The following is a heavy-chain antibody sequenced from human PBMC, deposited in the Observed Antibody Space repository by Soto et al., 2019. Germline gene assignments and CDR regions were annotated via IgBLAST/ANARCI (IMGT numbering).Heavy chain of an antibody. CDR1: GYTFVNYE. CDR2: MNPHSGDT. Sequence: QVQLVQSGAEVKKPGASVKVSCKASGYTFVNYEINWVRQATGQGLEWVGWMNPHSGDTCYAQNFQGRVTMTRNTSITTAYMELNSLKSEDTAVYYCARQQAVDYWGQGTLVTVSP. V-gene: IGHV1-8*01. D-gene: IGHD4-17*01. J-gene: IGHJ4*02. CDR3: ARQQAVDY.